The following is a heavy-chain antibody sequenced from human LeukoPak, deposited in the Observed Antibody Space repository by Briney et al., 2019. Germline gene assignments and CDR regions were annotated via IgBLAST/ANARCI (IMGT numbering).Heavy chain of an antibody. CDR2: ISWNSSRV. D-gene: IGHD2-2*01. CDR3: VIDRGTVTSAGGDC. Sequence: GRSLRLSCGASGFTFGDYAMHWVRQAPGKGLDWVSGISWNSSRVYDADSVKGRFTISRDNAKNTLHLQMNSLRPEDTAFYYCVIDRGTVTSAGGDCWGQGTLVTVSS. CDR1: GFTFGDYA. J-gene: IGHJ4*02. V-gene: IGHV3-9*01.